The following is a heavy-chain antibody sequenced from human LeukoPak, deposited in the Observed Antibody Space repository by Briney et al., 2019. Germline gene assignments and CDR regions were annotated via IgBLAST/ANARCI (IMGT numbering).Heavy chain of an antibody. Sequence: GGSLRLSCAASGFTFSTFGMSWVRQSPGKGLECVSSISGSGGSTYYADSVKGRFTISRDNSKNTLYLQMNSLRAEDTALYYCARHRTASDYWGQGTLVTVSS. J-gene: IGHJ4*02. D-gene: IGHD3-16*02. CDR2: ISGSGGST. CDR1: GFTFSTFG. CDR3: ARHRTASDY. V-gene: IGHV3-23*01.